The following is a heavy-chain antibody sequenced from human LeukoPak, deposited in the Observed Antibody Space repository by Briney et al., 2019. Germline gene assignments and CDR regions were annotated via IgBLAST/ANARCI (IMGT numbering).Heavy chain of an antibody. V-gene: IGHV4-38-2*01. D-gene: IGHD4-23*01. CDR1: GGSFSGYY. CDR2: IYHSGST. Sequence: SETLSLTCAVYGGSFSGYYWGWIRQPPGKGLEWIGSIYHSGSTYYNPSLKSRVTISVDTSKNQFSLKLSSVTAADTAVYYCASFDYGGNPDDYWGQGTLVAVSS. CDR3: ASFDYGGNPDDY. J-gene: IGHJ4*02.